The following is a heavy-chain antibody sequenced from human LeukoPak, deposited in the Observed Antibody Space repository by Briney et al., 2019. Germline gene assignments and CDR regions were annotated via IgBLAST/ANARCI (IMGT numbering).Heavy chain of an antibody. Sequence: SETLSLTCTVSGGSLSSDYWNWIRQPPGKGLEWIGYIYYSGSTNYNPSLKSRVTISVDTSKNQFSLKLSSVTAADTAVYYCARHISSGWYRGAIDYWGQGTLVTVSS. CDR3: ARHISSGWYRGAIDY. D-gene: IGHD6-19*01. J-gene: IGHJ4*02. CDR2: IYYSGST. CDR1: GGSLSSDY. V-gene: IGHV4-59*08.